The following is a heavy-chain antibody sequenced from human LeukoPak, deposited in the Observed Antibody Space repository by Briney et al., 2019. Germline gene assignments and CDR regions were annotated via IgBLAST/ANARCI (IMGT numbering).Heavy chain of an antibody. CDR3: AFAEVMATTFDY. CDR1: GFTFSSYE. Sequence: GGSLRLSCAASGFTFSSYEMNWVRQAPGKWLEWVSYISSSGSTIYYADSVKGRFTISRDNAKNSLYLQMNSLRAEDTAVYYCAFAEVMATTFDYWGQGTLVTVSS. J-gene: IGHJ4*02. D-gene: IGHD5-24*01. V-gene: IGHV3-48*03. CDR2: ISSSGSTI.